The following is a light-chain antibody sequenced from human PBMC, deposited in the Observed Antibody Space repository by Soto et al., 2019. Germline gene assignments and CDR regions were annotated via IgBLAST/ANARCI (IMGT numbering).Light chain of an antibody. V-gene: IGKV1-9*01. CDR1: QGISSY. CDR2: AAS. CDR3: QQLNSYPFT. Sequence: DIQLTQSPSFLSASVGDRVTITCLASQGISSYLAWYQQKPGKAPKLLIYAASTLQSGVPSRFSGSGSGTEFTLTISSLQPEDFATYHCQQLNSYPFTFGGGTKVDIK. J-gene: IGKJ4*01.